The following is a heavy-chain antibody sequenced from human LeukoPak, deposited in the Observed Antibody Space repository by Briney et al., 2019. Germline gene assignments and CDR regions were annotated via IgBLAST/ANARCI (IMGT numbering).Heavy chain of an antibody. D-gene: IGHD6-19*01. Sequence: PGGSLRLSCAASGFTFSSYEMNWVRQAPGKGLEWVSYISSGSTICDADSAKGRFTISRDNAKNSLYLQMNSLRAEDTAVYYCARESIAVAGAPFDYWGQGTLVTVSS. CDR3: ARESIAVAGAPFDY. J-gene: IGHJ4*02. CDR2: ISSGSTI. CDR1: GFTFSSYE. V-gene: IGHV3-48*03.